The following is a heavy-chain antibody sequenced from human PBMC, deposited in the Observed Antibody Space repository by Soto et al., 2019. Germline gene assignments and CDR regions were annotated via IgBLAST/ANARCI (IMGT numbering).Heavy chain of an antibody. D-gene: IGHD6-19*01. Sequence: QITLKESGPTLVKPTQTLTLTCTFSGFSLSTSGVGVGWIRQPPGKALEWLALLYWDDDMHYSPSLKSRLTITKDPSENQVVLTMTNMDPVDTATYYGAHIKVAGTVSRFDYCGQGTLVTVAS. CDR1: GFSLSTSGVG. CDR2: LYWDDDM. V-gene: IGHV2-5*02. CDR3: AHIKVAGTVSRFDY. J-gene: IGHJ4*02.